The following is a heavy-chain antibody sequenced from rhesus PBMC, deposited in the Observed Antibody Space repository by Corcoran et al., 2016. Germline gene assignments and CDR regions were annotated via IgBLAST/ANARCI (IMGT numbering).Heavy chain of an antibody. V-gene: IGHV4S19*01. CDR2: ISGSSGST. CDR1: GGSISSSNW. Sequence: QVQLQESGPGLGKPSETLSLTCAVSGGSISSSNWWSWVRQPPGKGLEWIGYISGSSGSTYYNPSLKSRVTISKDTSKNQFSLKLSSVTAADTAVYYCAREAVTTFHIDYWGQGVLVTVSS. CDR3: AREAVTTFHIDY. J-gene: IGHJ4*01. D-gene: IGHD4-23*01.